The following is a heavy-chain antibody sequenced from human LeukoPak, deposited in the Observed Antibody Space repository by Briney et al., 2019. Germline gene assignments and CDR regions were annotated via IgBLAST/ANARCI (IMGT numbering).Heavy chain of an antibody. CDR2: IYSDAST. CDR1: AFTVSNNF. J-gene: IGHJ4*02. D-gene: IGHD1-26*01. V-gene: IGHV3-66*01. CDR3: AREGVVGGTYYLDY. Sequence: PGGSLRLSCAASAFTVSNNFMIWVRQAPGKGLEWVSVIYSDASTYYADSVKGRFTISRDNAKNSMYLQMNSLRAEDTAVYSCAREGVVGGTYYLDYWGQGTLVTVPS.